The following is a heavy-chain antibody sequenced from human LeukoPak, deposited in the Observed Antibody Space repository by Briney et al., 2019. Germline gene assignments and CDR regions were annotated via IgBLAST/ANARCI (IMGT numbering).Heavy chain of an antibody. CDR2: IYSGGST. Sequence: PGGSLRLSCAASGFTVSSNFMSWVRQAPGKGLEWVSVIYSGGSTYYAAAVKGRFTISRDNSKNTLYLQMNSLRAEDTAVYYCARLGARQMLEYWGQGTLVTVSS. J-gene: IGHJ4*02. V-gene: IGHV3-53*05. D-gene: IGHD4-17*01. CDR3: ARLGARQMLEY. CDR1: GFTVSSNF.